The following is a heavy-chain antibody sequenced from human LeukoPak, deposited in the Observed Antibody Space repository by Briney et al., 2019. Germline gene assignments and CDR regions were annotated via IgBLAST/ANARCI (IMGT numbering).Heavy chain of an antibody. CDR1: GYTFTGYY. V-gene: IGHV1-2*02. D-gene: IGHD3-10*01. Sequence: GASMKVSCKASGYTFTGYYMHWVRQAPGQGLEWMGWINPNSGGTNYAQKFQGRVTMTRDTSISTAYMELSRLRSEDTAVYYCATYLISAWFHRNWFDPWGQGTLVTVSS. CDR3: ATYLISAWFHRNWFDP. CDR2: INPNSGGT. J-gene: IGHJ5*02.